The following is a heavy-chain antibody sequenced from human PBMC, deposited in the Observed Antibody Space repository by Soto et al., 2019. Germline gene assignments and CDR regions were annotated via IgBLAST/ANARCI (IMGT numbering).Heavy chain of an antibody. CDR2: IIPILGIA. V-gene: IGHV1-69*02. Sequence: QVQLVQSGAEVKKPGSSVKVSCKASGGTFSSYTISWVRQAPGQGLEWMGRIIPILGIANYAQKFQGRVTITADKCTRTAYMELSSLRSEETAVYYCSTSFTMVRGVRLNYGMDVWGQGTTVTVSS. CDR3: STSFTMVRGVRLNYGMDV. D-gene: IGHD3-10*01. CDR1: GGTFSSYT. J-gene: IGHJ6*02.